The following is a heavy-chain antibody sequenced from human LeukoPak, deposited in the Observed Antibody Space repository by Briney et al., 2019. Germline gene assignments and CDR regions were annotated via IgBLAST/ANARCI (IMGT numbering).Heavy chain of an antibody. J-gene: IGHJ4*02. CDR1: GFTFSSYA. D-gene: IGHD3-10*01. Sequence: GGSLRLSCAASGFTFSSYAMSWVRQAPGKGLEWVSAISGSGGSTYYADSVKGRFTISRDNSKNTLYLQMNSLRAEDTAVYYCAKDRITMVRGVIITRRTTGFDYWGQGTLVTVSS. CDR3: AKDRITMVRGVIITRRTTGFDY. V-gene: IGHV3-23*01. CDR2: ISGSGGST.